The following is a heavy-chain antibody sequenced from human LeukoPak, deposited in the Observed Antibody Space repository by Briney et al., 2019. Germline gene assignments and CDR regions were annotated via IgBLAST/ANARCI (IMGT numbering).Heavy chain of an antibody. D-gene: IGHD3-10*01. V-gene: IGHV1-2*02. CDR1: GYTFTGYY. J-gene: IGHJ4*02. CDR2: INPNSGGT. CDR3: ARMYYYGSRNFDY. Sequence: GASVKVSCKASGYTFTGYYMHWVRQAPGQGLEWMGWINPNSGGTNYAQKIQGRVTMTRDTSISTAYMELSRLRSDDTAVYYCARMYYYGSRNFDYWGQGTLVTVSS.